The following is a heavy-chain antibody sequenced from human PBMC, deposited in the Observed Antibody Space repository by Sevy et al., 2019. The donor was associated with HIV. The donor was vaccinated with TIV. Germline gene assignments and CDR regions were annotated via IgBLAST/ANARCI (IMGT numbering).Heavy chain of an antibody. CDR2: ISTYSGET. D-gene: IGHD3-22*01. Sequence: ASVKVSCKASGYTFTTYPIGWVRQAPGQGLEWMGWISTYSGETRDAQKFQGRATMTTDTSPSPAYLELRCLRSDDTAVYYCARDSDGSGHYYAGYFDYWGQGTLVTVSS. V-gene: IGHV1-18*01. CDR3: ARDSDGSGHYYAGYFDY. J-gene: IGHJ4*02. CDR1: GYTFTTYP.